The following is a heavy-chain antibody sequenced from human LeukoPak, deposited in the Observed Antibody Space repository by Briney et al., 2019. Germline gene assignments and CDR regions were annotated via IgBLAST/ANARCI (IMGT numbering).Heavy chain of an antibody. V-gene: IGHV3-21*01. J-gene: IGHJ5*02. Sequence: GGSLRLSCAASGFTFSSYSMNWVRQAPGKGLEWVSSISSSSSYIYYADSVKGRFTISRDNAKNSLYLQMNSLRAEDTAVYYCVRDYWYNWNDVQWFDPWGQGTLVTVSS. D-gene: IGHD1-1*01. CDR2: ISSSSSYI. CDR1: GFTFSSYS. CDR3: VRDYWYNWNDVQWFDP.